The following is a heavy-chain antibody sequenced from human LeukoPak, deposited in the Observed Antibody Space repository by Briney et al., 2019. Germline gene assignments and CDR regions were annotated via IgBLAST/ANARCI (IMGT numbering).Heavy chain of an antibody. J-gene: IGHJ4*02. V-gene: IGHV4-38-2*01. CDR2: IYHSGST. Sequence: PSETLSLTCAVSGYSISSGYYWGWIRQPPGKGLEWIGSIYHSGSTYYNPSLKSRVTISVDTSKNQFSLKLSSVTAADTAVYYCAREHYDSSGYPPYFDYWGQGPLVTVSS. CDR3: AREHYDSSGYPPYFDY. D-gene: IGHD3-22*01. CDR1: GYSISSGYY.